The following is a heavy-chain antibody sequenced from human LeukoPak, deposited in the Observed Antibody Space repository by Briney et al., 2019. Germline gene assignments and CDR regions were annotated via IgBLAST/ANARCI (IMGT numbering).Heavy chain of an antibody. D-gene: IGHD3-10*01. CDR2: IYYSGST. J-gene: IGHJ4*02. V-gene: IGHV4-59*08. Sequence: SETLSLTCTVSGGSISSYYWSWIRQPPGKGLEWIGYIYYSGSTNYNPSLKSRVTISVDTSKNQFSLKLSSVTAADTAVYYCARVYGSGTWYFDYWGQGTLVTVSS. CDR3: ARVYGSGTWYFDY. CDR1: GGSISSYY.